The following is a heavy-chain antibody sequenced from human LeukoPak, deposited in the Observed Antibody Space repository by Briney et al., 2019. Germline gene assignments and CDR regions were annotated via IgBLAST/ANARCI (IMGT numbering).Heavy chain of an antibody. Sequence: ASVKVSCKASGYTFTSYDINWVRQATGQGVEWMGWMNPNSGNTGYAQKFQGRVTMTGNTSISTAYMELSSLRSEDTAVYYCARDYGSGSYFSDNWFDPWGQGTLVTVSS. V-gene: IGHV1-8*01. CDR1: GYTFTSYD. CDR3: ARDYGSGSYFSDNWFDP. D-gene: IGHD3-10*01. J-gene: IGHJ5*02. CDR2: MNPNSGNT.